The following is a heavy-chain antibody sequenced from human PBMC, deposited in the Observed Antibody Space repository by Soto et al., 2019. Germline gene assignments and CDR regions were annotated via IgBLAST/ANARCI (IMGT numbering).Heavy chain of an antibody. Sequence: QVQLQESGPGLVKPSETLSLTCAVSGYSISSGYYWGWIRQPPGKGLEWIGSIYHSGSTYYNPSLKSRVTISVDTSKNQFSLKLSSVTAADTAVYYCARVTRYCSSTSCYPREYFQHWGQGTLVTVSS. D-gene: IGHD2-2*01. CDR1: GYSISSGYY. CDR2: IYHSGST. CDR3: ARVTRYCSSTSCYPREYFQH. J-gene: IGHJ1*01. V-gene: IGHV4-38-2*01.